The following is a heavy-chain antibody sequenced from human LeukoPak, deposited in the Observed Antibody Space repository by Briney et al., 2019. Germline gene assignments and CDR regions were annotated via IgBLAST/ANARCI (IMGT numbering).Heavy chain of an antibody. Sequence: ASVRVSSKDSGYTFTRYEINWGRQGTGEGGERRGWMNANRGNTGYAQKFQGRVTMTRNTSISTAYMELSSLRSEDTAVYYCARFAVLRFLEWLPVLRGMDVWGQGTTVTVSS. V-gene: IGHV1-8*01. CDR1: GYTFTRYE. J-gene: IGHJ6*02. CDR3: ARFAVLRFLEWLPVLRGMDV. CDR2: MNANRGNT. D-gene: IGHD3-3*01.